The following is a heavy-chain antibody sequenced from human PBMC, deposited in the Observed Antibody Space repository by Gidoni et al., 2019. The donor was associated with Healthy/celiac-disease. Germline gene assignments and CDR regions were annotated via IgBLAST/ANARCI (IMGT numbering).Heavy chain of an antibody. V-gene: IGHV3-21*01. CDR1: GFTFSCYS. CDR2: LSSSSSYI. Sequence: EVQLVESGGGLVKPGGSLRLSCAACGFTFSCYSMTWVRQAPGKGLWWVSSLSSSSSYIYYADSVKGRFTISRDNAKNSLYLQMNSLRAEDTAVYYCARGVDTLAYWGQGTLVTVSS. J-gene: IGHJ4*02. D-gene: IGHD5-18*01. CDR3: ARGVDTLAY.